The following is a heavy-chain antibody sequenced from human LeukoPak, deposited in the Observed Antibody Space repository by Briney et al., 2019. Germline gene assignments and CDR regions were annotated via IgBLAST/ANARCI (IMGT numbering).Heavy chain of an antibody. CDR3: ARDDSSGYSTLGY. Sequence: SETLSLTCTVSGGSISSHYWSWIRQPPGKGLEWIGDIYYSESTNYNPSLKSRVTISLDTSKNQFSLRLSSVTAADTAVYYCARDDSSGYSTLGYWGQGTLVTVS. CDR2: IYYSEST. V-gene: IGHV4-59*11. J-gene: IGHJ4*02. CDR1: GGSISSHY. D-gene: IGHD3-22*01.